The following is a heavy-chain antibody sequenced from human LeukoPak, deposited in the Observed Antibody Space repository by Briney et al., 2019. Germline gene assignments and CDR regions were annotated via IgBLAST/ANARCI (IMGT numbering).Heavy chain of an antibody. CDR3: ARTYYDSSGYYSASDI. J-gene: IGHJ3*02. CDR2: ISSSGSIV. V-gene: IGHV3-48*02. Sequence: PGGSLRLSCAASGFTFSSYGMNWVRQAPGKGLEWVSYISSSGSIVYYADSVKGRFTISRDNAKNSLYLQMNSLRDEDTALYYCARTYYDSSGYYSASDIWGQGTTVTVSS. D-gene: IGHD3-22*01. CDR1: GFTFSSYG.